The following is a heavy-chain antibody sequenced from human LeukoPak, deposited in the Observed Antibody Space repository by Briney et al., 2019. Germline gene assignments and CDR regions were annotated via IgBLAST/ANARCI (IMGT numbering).Heavy chain of an antibody. V-gene: IGHV4-59*11. CDR2: ISSIGST. J-gene: IGHJ3*01. Sequence: SETLSLTCSVSDDSFSTHYWTWIRHPPGKGLEWIGYISSIGSTNYNPSLQSRVIITVDKSKNHITLKMTSVTAADTDVYYCARDPTTVTKGFDVWGQGTMVTVSS. CDR3: ARDPTTVTKGFDV. CDR1: DDSFSTHY. D-gene: IGHD4-17*01.